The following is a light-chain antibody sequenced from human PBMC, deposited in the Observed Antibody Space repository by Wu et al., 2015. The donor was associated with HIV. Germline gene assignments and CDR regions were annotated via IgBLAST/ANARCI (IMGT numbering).Light chain of an antibody. J-gene: IGKJ1*01. V-gene: IGKV3-20*01. Sequence: VVLTQSPATLSLSPGERATLSCRASQSVSSSYLAWYQQKPGQAPRLLIYGASSRATGIPDRFSGSGSGTDFTLTISRLEPEDFAVYYCQQYGSSRTFGQGTKVEIK. CDR2: GAS. CDR1: QSVSSSY. CDR3: QQYGSSRT.